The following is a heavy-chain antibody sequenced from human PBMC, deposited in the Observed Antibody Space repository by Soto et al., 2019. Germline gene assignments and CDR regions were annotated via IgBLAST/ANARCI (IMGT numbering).Heavy chain of an antibody. CDR1: GFTFGDYY. Sequence: QMQFVESGGDLVKPGGSLRLSCDASGFTFGDYYMSWIRQVPGQGLEWLAFISSSGSYTKYSDSMRGRLTVSRDNGQNSLYLQMNSLRVDDTGVYYCARLRVGVNWYFDLWGRGTMVPVS. J-gene: IGHJ2*01. D-gene: IGHD1-26*01. CDR2: ISSSGSYT. CDR3: ARLRVGVNWYFDL. V-gene: IGHV3-11*06.